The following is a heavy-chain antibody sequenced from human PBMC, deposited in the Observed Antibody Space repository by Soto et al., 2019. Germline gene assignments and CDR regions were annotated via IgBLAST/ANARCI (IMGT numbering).Heavy chain of an antibody. CDR2: INSNSGGT. Sequence: ASVKVSCKASGYTFTDYYMHWVRQAPGQGLEWMGWINSNSGGTNYAQKFQGRVTMTRDTSISTAYMELNRLRSDDTAVYYCARDQSPSSGWPGMDVWGQGTTVTVSS. J-gene: IGHJ6*02. D-gene: IGHD6-19*01. CDR3: ARDQSPSSGWPGMDV. V-gene: IGHV1-2*02. CDR1: GYTFTDYY.